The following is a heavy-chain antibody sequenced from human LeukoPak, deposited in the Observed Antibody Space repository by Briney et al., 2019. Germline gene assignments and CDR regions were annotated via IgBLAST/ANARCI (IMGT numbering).Heavy chain of an antibody. CDR2: IRYDGSNK. J-gene: IGHJ4*02. V-gene: IGHV3-30*02. Sequence: PGGSLRLSCAASGFTFSNYAMRWVRQAPGKGLEWVTFIRYDGSNKYYAESVKGRFTISRGNSKNTLYLQMNSLRAEDTAVYYCAKATHSSSSGVLDYSGQGTLVTVSS. D-gene: IGHD6-6*01. CDR1: GFTFSNYA. CDR3: AKATHSSSSGVLDY.